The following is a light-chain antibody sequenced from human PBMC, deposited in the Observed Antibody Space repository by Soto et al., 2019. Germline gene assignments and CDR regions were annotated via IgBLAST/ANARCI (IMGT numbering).Light chain of an antibody. V-gene: IGLV1-44*01. CDR1: SSNIGSKT. CDR2: TNN. J-gene: IGLJ3*02. Sequence: VLTQPPSASGTPGQRVTISCSGSSSNIGSKTVNWYQQLPGTAPKLLIHTNNQRPSGVPDRFSGSKSGTSASLAISGLQSEDEADYYCASWDASLNGRDWVFGGGTKLTVL. CDR3: ASWDASLNGRDWV.